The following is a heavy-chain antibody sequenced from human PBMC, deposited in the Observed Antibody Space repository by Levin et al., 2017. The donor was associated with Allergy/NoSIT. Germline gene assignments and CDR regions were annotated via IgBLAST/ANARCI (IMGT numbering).Heavy chain of an antibody. D-gene: IGHD1-26*01. Sequence: GGSLRLSCAASGFTFSSYSMNWVRQAPGKGLEWVSSISSSSSYIYYADSVKGRFTISRDNAKNSLYLQMNSLRAEDTAVYYCARVEIGSDAFDIWGQGTMVTVSS. CDR3: ARVEIGSDAFDI. CDR1: GFTFSSYS. J-gene: IGHJ3*02. CDR2: ISSSSSYI. V-gene: IGHV3-21*01.